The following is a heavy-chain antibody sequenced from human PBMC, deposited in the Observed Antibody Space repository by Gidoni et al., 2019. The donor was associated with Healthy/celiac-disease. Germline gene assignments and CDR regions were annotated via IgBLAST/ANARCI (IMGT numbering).Heavy chain of an antibody. V-gene: IGHV3-23*01. Sequence: EVQLLESGGGLVQPGGSLRLSCAASGFTFRSYAMSWVRQAPGKGLEWVSAISGSGGSTYYADSVKGRFTISRDNSKNTLYLQMNSLRAEDTAVYYCAKDGRITFGGVIVIRYFDYWGQGTLVTVSS. CDR1: GFTFRSYA. D-gene: IGHD3-16*02. CDR2: ISGSGGST. CDR3: AKDGRITFGGVIVIRYFDY. J-gene: IGHJ4*02.